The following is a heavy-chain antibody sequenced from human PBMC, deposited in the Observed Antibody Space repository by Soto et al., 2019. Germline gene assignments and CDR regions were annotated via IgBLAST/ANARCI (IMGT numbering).Heavy chain of an antibody. CDR2: LYNTGST. V-gene: IGHV4-59*01. D-gene: IGHD2-21*02. Sequence: SETLSPNCQCPCCSIHSYYWSWILQPPGQGLEWIGYLYNTGSTIYNPSLKSRVTISVDTSKNQFSLKLNSVTAADTAVYYCARDLWGYCGADCYPLDVWGQGTTVTVS. J-gene: IGHJ6*02. CDR1: CCSIHSYY. CDR3: ARDLWGYCGADCYPLDV.